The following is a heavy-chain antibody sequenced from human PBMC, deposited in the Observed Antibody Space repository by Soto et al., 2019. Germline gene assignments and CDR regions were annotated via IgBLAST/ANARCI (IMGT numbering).Heavy chain of an antibody. J-gene: IGHJ4*02. CDR3: ARDEDTYYGGY. D-gene: IGHD3-3*01. V-gene: IGHV1-69*08. Sequence: QVQLVQSGAEVKKPGSSVKVSCKASGGTFSSYTISWVRQAPGQGLEWMGRIIPILGIANYAQKFQGRVTITAHKSTSTAYMELSSLRSEDMAVYYCARDEDTYYGGYWGQGTLVTVSS. CDR1: GGTFSSYT. CDR2: IIPILGIA.